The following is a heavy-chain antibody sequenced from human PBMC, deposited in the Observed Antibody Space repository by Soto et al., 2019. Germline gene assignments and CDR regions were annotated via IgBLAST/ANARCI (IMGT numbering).Heavy chain of an antibody. V-gene: IGHV4-39*01. CDR3: ARPERSIVGATIER. Sequence: QLQLQESGPGLVKPSETLSLTCTVSGGSISSSSYYWGWIRQPPGKGLEWIGSIYYSGSTYYNPSLKSRVTISVDTSKNQFSLKLSSVTAADTAVYYCARPERSIVGATIERWGQGTLVTVSS. D-gene: IGHD1-26*01. J-gene: IGHJ4*02. CDR1: GGSISSSSYY. CDR2: IYYSGST.